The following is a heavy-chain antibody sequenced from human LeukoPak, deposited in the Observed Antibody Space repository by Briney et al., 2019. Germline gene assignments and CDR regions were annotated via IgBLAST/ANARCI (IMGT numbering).Heavy chain of an antibody. CDR3: AKRCSGGSCYHFDH. CDR2: IVASGGTT. J-gene: IGHJ4*02. Sequence: PGGSLRLSCAASGFTFSTYVMSWVRQAPGKGLEWVSTIVASGGTTFYADSVKGRFTISRDNSKSTLYLQMNSLRAEDTAVYYCAKRCSGGSCYHFDHWGQGTLVTVSS. CDR1: GFTFSTYV. D-gene: IGHD2-15*01. V-gene: IGHV3-23*01.